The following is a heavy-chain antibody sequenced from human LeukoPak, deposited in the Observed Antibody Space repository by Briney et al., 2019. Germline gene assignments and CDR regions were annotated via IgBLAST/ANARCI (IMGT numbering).Heavy chain of an antibody. J-gene: IGHJ4*02. Sequence: ASVKVSCKASGYTFTGYYMHWVRQAPGQGLEWMGWINPNSGGTNFAQKFQGRVTMTRDTSISTAYMELSRLRSDDTAVYYCARDGPNTSGGIDYWGQGTLVTVSS. V-gene: IGHV1-2*02. CDR3: ARDGPNTSGGIDY. CDR2: INPNSGGT. CDR1: GYTFTGYY. D-gene: IGHD1-26*01.